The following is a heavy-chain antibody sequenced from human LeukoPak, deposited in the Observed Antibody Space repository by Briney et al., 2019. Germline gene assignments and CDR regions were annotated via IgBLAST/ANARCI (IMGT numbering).Heavy chain of an antibody. J-gene: IGHJ4*02. CDR1: GFTFGDYA. V-gene: IGHV3-43*02. CDR2: ITGNSYNT. Sequence: PGGSLRLSCAASGFTFGDYAMHWVRQAPGKGLEWVSLITGNSYNTYYADSVKGRFTISRGNSKNSLYLQMNSLRTEDTAFYYCAKDTAYCGGGTCYSSFDHWGQGTLVTVSS. CDR3: AKDTAYCGGGTCYSSFDH. D-gene: IGHD2-15*01.